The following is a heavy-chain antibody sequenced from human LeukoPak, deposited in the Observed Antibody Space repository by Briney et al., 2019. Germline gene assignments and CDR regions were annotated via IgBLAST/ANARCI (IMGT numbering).Heavy chain of an antibody. CDR1: GYSFTSYW. V-gene: IGHV5-51*01. Sequence: GESLKISCKGSGYSFTSYWIGWVRQMPGKGLEWMGIIYLGDSDTRYSPSFQGQVTISADKSISTAYLQWSSLKASDTAMYYCAITGGGYCSSTSCHEKGWFDPWGQGTQVTVSS. J-gene: IGHJ5*02. CDR3: AITGGGYCSSTSCHEKGWFDP. D-gene: IGHD2-2*01. CDR2: IYLGDSDT.